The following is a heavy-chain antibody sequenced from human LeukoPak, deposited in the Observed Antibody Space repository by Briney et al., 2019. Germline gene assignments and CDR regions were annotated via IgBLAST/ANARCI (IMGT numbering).Heavy chain of an antibody. CDR1: GFTFSDYT. CDR2: ISGDSRYI. J-gene: IGHJ5*02. Sequence: GGSLRLSRAASGFTFSDYTINWVRQAPGKGLEWVSSISGDSRYIYYADSVKGRFTISRNNAENLLYLQMNSLRAEDTALYHCARACSSSSCGPWGQGTLVTVSS. D-gene: IGHD2-15*01. CDR3: ARACSSSSCGP. V-gene: IGHV3-21*04.